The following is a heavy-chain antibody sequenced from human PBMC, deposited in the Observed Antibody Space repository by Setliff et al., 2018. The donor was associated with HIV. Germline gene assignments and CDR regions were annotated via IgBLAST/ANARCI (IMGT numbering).Heavy chain of an antibody. V-gene: IGHV4-34*01. CDR3: ARAPGAYYYDSSGYPIGIRFDY. CDR1: GGPLSGHY. D-gene: IGHD3-22*01. CDR2: IYHSEYT. Sequence: PSETLSLTCAVYGGPLSGHYWTWVRQAPGKGLEWIGEIYHSEYTNYNPSLKSRVSMSVDKSKNQFSVKLTSVTAADTAVYYCARAPGAYYYDSSGYPIGIRFDYWGQGTLVTVSS. J-gene: IGHJ4*02.